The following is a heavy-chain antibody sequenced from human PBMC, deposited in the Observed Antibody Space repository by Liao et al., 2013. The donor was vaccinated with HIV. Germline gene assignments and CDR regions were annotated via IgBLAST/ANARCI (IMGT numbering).Heavy chain of an antibody. V-gene: IGHV4-34*01. Sequence: QVQLQQWGAGLLKPSETLSLTCAVYGGSFSDYFWSWIRQPPREGAWSGLGKVTHSGTTDYNPSLKSRVTISVDTSKKQFSLKLSSVTAADTAVYYCALAYCAADCDLLRGSRVYDYWGEGALVTVSS. D-gene: IGHD2-21*01. CDR2: VTHSGTT. CDR1: GGSFSDYF. J-gene: IGHJ4*02. CDR3: ALAYCAADCDLLRGSRVYDY.